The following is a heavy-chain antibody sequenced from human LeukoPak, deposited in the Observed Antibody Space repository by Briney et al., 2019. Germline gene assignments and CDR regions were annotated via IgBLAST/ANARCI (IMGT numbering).Heavy chain of an antibody. CDR3: ARGSGYTYSFTGRERTKSRLDY. D-gene: IGHD5-18*01. J-gene: IGHJ4*02. CDR2: ISYDGTKI. V-gene: IGHV3-30*04. CDR1: GFTFSGSA. Sequence: GGSLRLSCAASGFTFSGSAMHWVRQAPGKGLEWVAVISYDGTKIYYADSVKGHFTISRDNSKNTLYLQMNSLRAEDTAVYYCARGSGYTYSFTGRERTKSRLDYWGQGTLVTVSS.